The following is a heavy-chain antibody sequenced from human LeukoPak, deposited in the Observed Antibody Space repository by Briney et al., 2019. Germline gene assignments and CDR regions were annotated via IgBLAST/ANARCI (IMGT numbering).Heavy chain of an antibody. V-gene: IGHV3-23*01. CDR3: ARSQTYYDFWSGYY. Sequence: GGSLRLSCVVSGFPFSSYDMSWVRQAPGRGLEWVAGLSGSGGTTYYADSVKGRFTISRDNAKNSLYLQMNSLRAEDTAVYYCARSQTYYDFWSGYYWGQGTLVTVSS. CDR1: GFPFSSYD. J-gene: IGHJ4*02. D-gene: IGHD3-3*01. CDR2: LSGSGGTT.